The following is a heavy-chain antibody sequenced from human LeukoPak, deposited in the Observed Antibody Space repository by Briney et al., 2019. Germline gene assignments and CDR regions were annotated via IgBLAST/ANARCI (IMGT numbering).Heavy chain of an antibody. D-gene: IGHD3-10*01. J-gene: IGHJ4*02. Sequence: SGTLSLTCAVSGGSISSSNWWSWVRQPPGKGLEWIGEIYHSGSTNYNPSLKSRVTISVDKSKNQFSLKLSSVTAADTAVYYCARAPEDYGSGGYHDYWGQGTLVTVSS. CDR3: ARAPEDYGSGGYHDY. V-gene: IGHV4-4*02. CDR2: IYHSGST. CDR1: GGSISSSNW.